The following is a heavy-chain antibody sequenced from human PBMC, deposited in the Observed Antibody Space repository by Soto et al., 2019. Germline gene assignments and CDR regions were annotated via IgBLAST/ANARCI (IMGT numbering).Heavy chain of an antibody. D-gene: IGHD2-15*01. Sequence: QVQLVQSGAEVKKPGASVKVSCKTSGYSFTSYYIHWVRQAPGQGLEWLGVITPGGGSTTYAQKFQGRLTVTRDTSASTAFRELSSLRSENTAVYYCARLLVRFPEMGFDSWGQGTLVTVSS. CDR1: GYSFTSYY. CDR2: ITPGGGST. V-gene: IGHV1-46*01. J-gene: IGHJ4*02. CDR3: ARLLVRFPEMGFDS.